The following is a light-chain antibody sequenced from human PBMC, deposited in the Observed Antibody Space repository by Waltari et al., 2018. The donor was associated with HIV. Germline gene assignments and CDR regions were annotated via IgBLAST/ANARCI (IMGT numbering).Light chain of an antibody. CDR3: QQYNNWPPWT. CDR2: NAS. Sequence: EILMTQSPATLSVPPGERVTLSCRASQSVSSDLAWYRQKPCQAPRLLIYNASTRATGLLARFSGSGSGTEFTLTISSLQSEDFAFYYCQQYNNWPPWTFGQGTKVEIK. CDR1: QSVSSD. J-gene: IGKJ1*01. V-gene: IGKV3-15*01.